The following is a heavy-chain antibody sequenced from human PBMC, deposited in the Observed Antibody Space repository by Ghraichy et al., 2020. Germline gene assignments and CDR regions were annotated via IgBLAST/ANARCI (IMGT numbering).Heavy chain of an antibody. V-gene: IGHV3-23*01. CDR1: GFTFSSYA. D-gene: IGHD2-15*01. CDR2: ISGSGGST. Sequence: GGSLRLSCAASGFTFSSYAMSWVRQTPGKGLEWVSAISGSGGSTYYADSVKGRSTISRDNSKNSLFLQMNSLRAEDTALYYCVKDSGYCTGGRCYSWFDPWGQGTLVTVSS. CDR3: VKDSGYCTGGRCYSWFDP. J-gene: IGHJ5*02.